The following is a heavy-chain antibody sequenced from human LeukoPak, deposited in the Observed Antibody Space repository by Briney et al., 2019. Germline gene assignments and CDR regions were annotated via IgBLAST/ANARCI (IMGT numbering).Heavy chain of an antibody. J-gene: IGHJ4*02. CDR3: AGGPGSYSYFDY. D-gene: IGHD3-10*01. CDR1: GGSISSYY. V-gene: IGHV4-59*12. CDR2: IYHSGST. Sequence: SETLSLTCTVSGGSISSYYWSWIRQPPGKGLEWIGEIYHSGSTNYNPSLKSRVTISVDKSKNQFSLKLSSVTAADTAVYYCAGGPGSYSYFDYWGQGTLVTVSS.